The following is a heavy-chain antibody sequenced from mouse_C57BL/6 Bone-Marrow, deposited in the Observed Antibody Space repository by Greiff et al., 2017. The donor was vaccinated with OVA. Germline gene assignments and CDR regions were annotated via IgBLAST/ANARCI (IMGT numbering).Heavy chain of an antibody. Sequence: EVKLMESGGGLVQPGGSLKLSCAASGFTFSDYGMAWVRQAPRKGPEWVAFISNLAYSIYYADTVTGRFTISRENAKNTLYLEMSSLRSEDTAMYYCARQGLLFYYAMDYWGQGTSVTVSS. V-gene: IGHV5-15*01. CDR3: ARQGLLFYYAMDY. CDR2: ISNLAYSI. CDR1: GFTFSDYG. D-gene: IGHD2-3*01. J-gene: IGHJ4*01.